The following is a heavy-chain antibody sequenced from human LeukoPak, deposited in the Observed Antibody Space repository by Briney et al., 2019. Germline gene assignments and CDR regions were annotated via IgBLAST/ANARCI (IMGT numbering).Heavy chain of an antibody. Sequence: GGSLRLSCEGSHYTFSYYFMYWVRQAPGKGLEWAAYVRHDGTKEYYADSVKGRFTISRDNSKNTLYLQMNSLRAEDTAVYYCAKRPHVVVTAYFDYWGQGTLVTVSS. CDR1: HYTFSYYF. CDR3: AKRPHVVVTAYFDY. CDR2: VRHDGTKE. D-gene: IGHD2-21*02. V-gene: IGHV3-30*02. J-gene: IGHJ4*02.